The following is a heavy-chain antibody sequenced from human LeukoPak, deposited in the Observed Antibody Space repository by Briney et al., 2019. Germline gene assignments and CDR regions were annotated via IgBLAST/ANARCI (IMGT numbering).Heavy chain of an antibody. V-gene: IGHV5-51*01. Sequence: GESLKISCKGSGYRFTKQWIGWVRQMPGKGLECMAIIYPDDSRTEYAPSLEHQVTISADKSITTTYLQWRSLKASDTAMYYCTTYSYTGGYYAFDIWGRGTMVTVSS. CDR1: GYRFTKQW. J-gene: IGHJ3*02. D-gene: IGHD3-22*01. CDR2: IYPDDSRT. CDR3: TTYSYTGGYYAFDI.